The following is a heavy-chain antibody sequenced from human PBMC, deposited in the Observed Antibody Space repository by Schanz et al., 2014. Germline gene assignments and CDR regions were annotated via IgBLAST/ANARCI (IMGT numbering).Heavy chain of an antibody. Sequence: QVHLVQSGAEVKKPGSSVKVSCTASGVTFSSDTFSWVRQAPGQGLEWMGSIVTIAGITNYAQRVEGRVTITADKSSDTAYMELRSLRSEDTAVYYCAREVGLYDRGWFDTWGQGTLVTVSS. V-gene: IGHV1-69*08. CDR3: AREVGLYDRGWFDT. J-gene: IGHJ5*02. D-gene: IGHD3-22*01. CDR2: IVTIAGIT. CDR1: GVTFSSDT.